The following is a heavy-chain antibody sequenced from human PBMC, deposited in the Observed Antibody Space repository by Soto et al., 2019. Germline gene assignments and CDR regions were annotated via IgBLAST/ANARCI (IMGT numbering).Heavy chain of an antibody. V-gene: IGHV3-11*06. CDR3: VRGGGGGLFDP. J-gene: IGHJ5*02. CDR2: ISPGSRYP. CDR1: GFNFGDSY. Sequence: QLQLVESGGGLVPPGGSLRLSCAGSGFNFGDSYMSWIRQAPGKGLEWLSYISPGSRYPAYADSVKGRFTISRDNAKRSLFLQMMSLTAEDTAIYYCVRGGGGGLFDPWGQGTMVTVSS. D-gene: IGHD2-15*01.